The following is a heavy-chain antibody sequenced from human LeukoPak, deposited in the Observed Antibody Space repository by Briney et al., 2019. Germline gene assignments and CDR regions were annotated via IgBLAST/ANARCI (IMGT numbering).Heavy chain of an antibody. CDR2: ISSSSSTI. D-gene: IGHD1-26*01. V-gene: IGHV3-48*01. CDR1: GFTFSSYS. CDR3: AKKYSTGLDP. J-gene: IGHJ5*02. Sequence: GGSLRLSCAASGFTFSSYSMNWVRQAPGKGLEWVSYISSSSSTIYYADSVKGRFTISRDNAKNSLYLQMNSLRAEDTAVYYCAKKYSTGLDPWGQGTLVTVSS.